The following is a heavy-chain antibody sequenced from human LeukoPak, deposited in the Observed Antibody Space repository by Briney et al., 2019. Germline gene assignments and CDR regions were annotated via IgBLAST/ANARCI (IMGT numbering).Heavy chain of an antibody. CDR3: ARAFPGSPDAFDI. V-gene: IGHV4-30-2*01. CDR1: GGSISSGGYS. J-gene: IGHJ3*02. Sequence: SETLSLTCAVSGGSISSGGYSWSWIRQPPGKGLEWIGYIYHSGSTYYNPSLKSRVTISVDRSKNQFSLKLSSVTAADTAVYYCARAFPGSPDAFDIWGQGTMVTVSS. D-gene: IGHD1-14*01. CDR2: IYHSGST.